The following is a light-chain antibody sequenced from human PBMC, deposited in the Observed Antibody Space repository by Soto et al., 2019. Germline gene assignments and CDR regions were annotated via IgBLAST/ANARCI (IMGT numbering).Light chain of an antibody. CDR3: QQRSNWPT. V-gene: IGKV3-11*01. Sequence: VLTQSPSTLSLSPGEMATLSCRASQSISSNLAWFQQKPGQAPRLLIYDASNRATGIPARFSGSGSGTDFTLTISSLEPEDFAVYYCQQRSNWPTFGQGTKVDIK. CDR2: DAS. J-gene: IGKJ1*01. CDR1: QSISSN.